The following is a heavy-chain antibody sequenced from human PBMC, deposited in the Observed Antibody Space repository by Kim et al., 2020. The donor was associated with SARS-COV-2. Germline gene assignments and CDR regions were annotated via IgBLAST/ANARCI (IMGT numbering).Heavy chain of an antibody. J-gene: IGHJ4*02. CDR3: TRGSAYYIF. Sequence: SERNYVDSVKGRFTISRDNAKNSLYLQMNSLRAEDTAMYYCTRGSAYYIFWGQGTLVTVSS. V-gene: IGHV3-7*01. CDR2: SER. D-gene: IGHD3-22*01.